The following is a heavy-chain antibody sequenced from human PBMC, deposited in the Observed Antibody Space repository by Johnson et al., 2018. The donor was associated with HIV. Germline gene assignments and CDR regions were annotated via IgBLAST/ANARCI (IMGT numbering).Heavy chain of an antibody. D-gene: IGHD1-26*01. CDR3: AKRSHYGAFDI. CDR2: MSYAGKNK. V-gene: IGHV3-30-3*02. CDR1: GFTFNNYP. J-gene: IGHJ3*02. Sequence: QVHLVESGGGVVQPGRSLRLSCAASGFTFNNYPLHCVRQAPGKGLEWVAVMSYAGKNKYYADSVKGRFSISRDNSKNTLHMHMNSLRAEDTAIYYCAKRSHYGAFDIWGQGTMVTVSS.